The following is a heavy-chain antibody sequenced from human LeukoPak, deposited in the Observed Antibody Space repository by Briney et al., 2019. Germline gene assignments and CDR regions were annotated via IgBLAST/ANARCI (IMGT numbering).Heavy chain of an antibody. CDR3: GRVSVDWGAPDF. Sequence: SVKVSCKTSGYTFTSYALSWMRQAPGQGLEWMGWISGINDITNYAEKFQGRVTMTSDTATTTAYMELRNLRSDDTAVYYCGRVSVDWGAPDFWGQGSLVTVSS. D-gene: IGHD3-9*01. J-gene: IGHJ4*02. CDR2: ISGINDIT. CDR1: GYTFTSYA. V-gene: IGHV1-18*01.